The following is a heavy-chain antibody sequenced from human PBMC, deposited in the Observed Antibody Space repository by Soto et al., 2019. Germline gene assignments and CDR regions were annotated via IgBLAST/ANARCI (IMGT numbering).Heavy chain of an antibody. D-gene: IGHD1-20*01. J-gene: IGHJ4*02. Sequence: SGPTLVNPTQTLTLTCTFSGFSLRANGEGVGWIRQPPGKALDWLALIYWDDDRRYNPSLKSRLSITKDTSRNQVVLTMTSMDPADTATYYCAHRDRDNRCDYWGQGTLVTVSS. CDR3: AHRDRDNRCDY. CDR2: IYWDDDR. CDR1: GFSLRANGEG. V-gene: IGHV2-5*02.